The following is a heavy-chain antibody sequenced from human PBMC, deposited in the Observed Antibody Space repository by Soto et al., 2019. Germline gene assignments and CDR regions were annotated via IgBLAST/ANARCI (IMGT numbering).Heavy chain of an antibody. CDR1: GGSSSSGGYY. V-gene: IGHV4-31*03. CDR2: IYYSGST. D-gene: IGHD5-18*01. CDR3: ARDGYSYGYYYYYGMDV. J-gene: IGHJ6*02. Sequence: PSEALSLTCTVSGGSSSSGGYYWSWIGQHPGKGLEWIGYIYYSGSTYYNPSLKSRVTISVDTSKNQFSLKLSSVTAADTAVYYCARDGYSYGYYYYYGMDVWGQGITVTVSS.